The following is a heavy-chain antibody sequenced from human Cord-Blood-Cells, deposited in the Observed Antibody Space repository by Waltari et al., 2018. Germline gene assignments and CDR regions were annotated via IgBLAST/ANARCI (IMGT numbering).Heavy chain of an antibody. CDR2: IYYSGST. CDR3: ARHRMSSSSLGY. D-gene: IGHD6-6*01. Sequence: QVQLQESGPGLVKPSETLSLTCTVPGGSISSYSWSWFRQPPGKGLEWIGYIYYSGSTNYNPSLKSRVTISVDTSKNQFSLKLSSVTAADTAVYYCARHRMSSSSLGYWGQGTLVTVSS. CDR1: GGSISSYS. J-gene: IGHJ4*02. V-gene: IGHV4-59*08.